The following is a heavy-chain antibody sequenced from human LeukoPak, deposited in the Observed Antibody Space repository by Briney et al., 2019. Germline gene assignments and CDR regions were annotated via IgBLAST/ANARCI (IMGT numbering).Heavy chain of an antibody. CDR1: GGSFSGYY. CDR2: IYYSGST. CDR3: ARYGFWSGSY. J-gene: IGHJ4*02. V-gene: IGHV4-30-4*08. D-gene: IGHD3-3*01. Sequence: SETLSLTCAVYGGSFSGYYWSWIRQPPGKGLEWIGYIYYSGSTYYNPSLKSRVTISVDTSKNQFSLKLSSVTAADTAVYYCARYGFWSGSYWGQGTLVTVSS.